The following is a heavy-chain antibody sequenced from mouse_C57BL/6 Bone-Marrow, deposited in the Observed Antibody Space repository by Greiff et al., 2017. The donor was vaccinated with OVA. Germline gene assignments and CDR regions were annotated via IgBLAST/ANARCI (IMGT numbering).Heavy chain of an antibody. V-gene: IGHV1-64*01. Sequence: QVQLQQPGAELVKPGASVKLSCKASGYTFTSYWMHWVKQRPGQGLEWIGMIHPNSGSTNYNEKFKSKATLTVDKSSRTAYMQLSSLTSEDAAVYYCAREGFWAFDYWGQGTTLTVSS. J-gene: IGHJ2*01. CDR1: GYTFTSYW. CDR2: IHPNSGST. D-gene: IGHD4-1*01. CDR3: AREGFWAFDY.